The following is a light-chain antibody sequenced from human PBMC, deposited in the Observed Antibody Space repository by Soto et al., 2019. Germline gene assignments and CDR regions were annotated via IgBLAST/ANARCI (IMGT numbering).Light chain of an antibody. Sequence: AIRMTQSPSSFSASTGDRVTITCRASQGIISYLAWYQQKPGKAPKLLIYAASTLQSGVPSRFSGSGSGTDFTLTISCLQSEDFATYYCQQYYSYPYTFGQGNKLEIK. CDR3: QQYYSYPYT. CDR1: QGIISY. J-gene: IGKJ2*01. V-gene: IGKV1-8*01. CDR2: AAS.